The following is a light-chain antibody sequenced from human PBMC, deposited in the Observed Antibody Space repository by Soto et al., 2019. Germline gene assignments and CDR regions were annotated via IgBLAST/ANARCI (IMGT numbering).Light chain of an antibody. CDR2: AAS. V-gene: IGKV1-39*01. CDR3: QQSYSTPPLGPFT. J-gene: IGKJ3*01. CDR1: QSISSY. Sequence: DIQMTQSPSSLSASVGDRVTITCRASQSISSYLNWYQQKPGKAPKLLIYAASSLQSGVPSRFSGSGSGTDFTLTISSLQPEDFATYYCQQSYSTPPLGPFTFGPGTKVDIK.